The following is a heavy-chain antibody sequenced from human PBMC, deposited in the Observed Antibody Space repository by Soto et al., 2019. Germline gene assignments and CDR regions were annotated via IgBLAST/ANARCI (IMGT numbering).Heavy chain of an antibody. CDR3: AKDIGGTVVTKQGNWFDP. D-gene: IGHD2-15*01. CDR2: ISWNSGSI. CDR1: GFTFDDYA. V-gene: IGHV3-9*01. J-gene: IGHJ5*02. Sequence: GGSLRLSCAASGFTFDDYAMHWVRQAPGKGLEWASGISWNSGSIGYADSVKGRFTISRDNAKNSLYLQMNSLRAEDTALYYCAKDIGGTVVTKQGNWFDPWGQGTLVTVSS.